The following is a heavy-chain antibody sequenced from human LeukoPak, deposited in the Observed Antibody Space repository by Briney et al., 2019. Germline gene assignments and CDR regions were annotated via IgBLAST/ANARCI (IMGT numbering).Heavy chain of an antibody. J-gene: IGHJ4*02. D-gene: IGHD3-10*01. Sequence: GGSLRLSCAASGFTLSGYGMHWVRQAPGKGLEWVAFIRYDGTNKYYADSVKGRFTISRDISQNTLYLQMNSLRVEDTAIYYCAKEHTSGRPSWGQGTLVTVSS. CDR1: GFTLSGYG. V-gene: IGHV3-30*02. CDR2: IRYDGTNK. CDR3: AKEHTSGRPS.